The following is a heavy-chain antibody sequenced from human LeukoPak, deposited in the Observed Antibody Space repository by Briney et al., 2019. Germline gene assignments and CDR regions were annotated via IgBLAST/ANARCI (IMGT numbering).Heavy chain of an antibody. CDR3: TRVITMIVVVITHVDY. CDR2: IRSKAYGGTT. V-gene: IGHV3-49*04. D-gene: IGHD3-22*01. J-gene: IGHJ4*02. CDR1: GFIFSSYA. Sequence: GGSLRLSCAASGFIFSSYAMHWVRQAPGKGLEWVGFIRSKAYGGTTEYAASVKGRFTISRDDSKSIAYLQMNSLKTEDTAVYYCTRVITMIVVVITHVDYWGQGTLVTVSS.